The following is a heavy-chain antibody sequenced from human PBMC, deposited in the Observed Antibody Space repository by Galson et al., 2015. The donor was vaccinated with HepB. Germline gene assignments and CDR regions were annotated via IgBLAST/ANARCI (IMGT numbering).Heavy chain of an antibody. CDR1: GGSISSGGYC. CDR2: IYYSGST. CDR3: ARDFSRPGYYYYYGMDV. J-gene: IGHJ6*02. V-gene: IGHV4-31*03. D-gene: IGHD1-14*01. Sequence: TLSLTCTVSGGSISSGGYCWSWIRQHPGKGLEWIGYIYYSGSTYYNPSLKSRVTISVDTSKNQFSLKLSSVTAADTAVYYCARDFSRPGYYYYYGMDVWGQGTTVTVSS.